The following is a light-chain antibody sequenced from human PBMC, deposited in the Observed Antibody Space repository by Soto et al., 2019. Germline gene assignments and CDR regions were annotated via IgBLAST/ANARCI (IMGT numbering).Light chain of an antibody. Sequence: EIVLTHSPATLSLSPGERATLACRASQSVSSYLAWDQQKAGQAPRLLIYDASNRATGIPARFSGSGSGTDFTLPISSLEPEDFAVYYCQQRSNWPPTFGQGTKVDIK. CDR3: QQRSNWPPT. J-gene: IGKJ1*01. CDR2: DAS. CDR1: QSVSSY. V-gene: IGKV3-11*01.